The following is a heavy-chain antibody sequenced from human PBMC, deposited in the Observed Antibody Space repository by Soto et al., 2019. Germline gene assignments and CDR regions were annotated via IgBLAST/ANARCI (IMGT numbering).Heavy chain of an antibody. CDR2: TNPINGAT. CDR1: GYDFTAYD. CDR3: GRGPSPRAPAGGTPFYYAMDV. V-gene: IGHV1-8*02. D-gene: IGHD6-13*01. J-gene: IGHJ6*02. Sequence: GASVKVSCKASGYDFTAYDINWVRQASGQGLEWMGWTNPINGATGSPRRFQGRVSMTRNTATGTAYLELTSLRSDDTAVYYCGRGPSPRAPAGGTPFYYAMDVWGQGNTVTVSS.